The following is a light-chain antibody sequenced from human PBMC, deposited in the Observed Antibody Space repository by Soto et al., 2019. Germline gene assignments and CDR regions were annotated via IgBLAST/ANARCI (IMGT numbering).Light chain of an antibody. V-gene: IGKV1-39*01. CDR3: QQSYSSPPT. J-gene: IGKJ1*01. Sequence: IQMTQSPSSLSASVEDRVIITCPASQSISNHLNWYQQKPGKAPKLLIFAASSLQSGVPSRFSGSRSGPDFTLTISSLQPKDFATYYCQQSYSSPPTFGQGTKVDIK. CDR2: AAS. CDR1: QSISNH.